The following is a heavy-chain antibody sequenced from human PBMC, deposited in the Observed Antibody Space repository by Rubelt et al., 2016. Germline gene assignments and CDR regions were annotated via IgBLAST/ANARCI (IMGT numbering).Heavy chain of an antibody. Sequence: EVQLVESGGGLVQPGRSLRLSCAASGFTFDDYAMHWVRQAPGKGLEWVSGISWNSGSIGYADSVKGRFTISRDNAKNSLYLQMNSLRAEDTALYYCAKDFYSGYDSTSFDYWGQGTLVTVSS. CDR2: ISWNSGSI. V-gene: IGHV3-9*01. D-gene: IGHD5-12*01. CDR1: GFTFDDYA. CDR3: AKDFYSGYDSTSFDY. J-gene: IGHJ4*02.